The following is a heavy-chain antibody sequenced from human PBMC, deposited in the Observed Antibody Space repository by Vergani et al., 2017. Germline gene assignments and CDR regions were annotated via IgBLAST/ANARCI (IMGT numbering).Heavy chain of an antibody. CDR2: INHSGST. Sequence: QVQLQQWGAGLLKPSETLSLICAVYGGSFSGYYWSWIRQPPGKGLEWSGEINHSGSTNYNPSLKSRVTISVDTSKNQFSLKLSSVTAADTAVYYCARVRRGIVVVPAATNWFDPWGQGTLVTVAS. D-gene: IGHD2-2*01. CDR3: ARVRRGIVVVPAATNWFDP. J-gene: IGHJ5*02. CDR1: GGSFSGYY. V-gene: IGHV4-34*01.